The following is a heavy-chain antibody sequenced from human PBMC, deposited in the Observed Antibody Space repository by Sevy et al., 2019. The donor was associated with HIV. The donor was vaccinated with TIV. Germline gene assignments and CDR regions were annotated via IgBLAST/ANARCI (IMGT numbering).Heavy chain of an antibody. J-gene: IGHJ3*02. CDR1: GGSIRSGVYS. CDR2: IYHSGNT. Sequence: SETLSFTCAVSGGSIRSGVYSWNWIRQPPGKGLEWIGYIYHSGNTYYNPSLKGRVTISIDTSKNQFSLKMSSVTAADTAIYYCSRDGGTMTTPGAFDIWGQGAMVTVSS. V-gene: IGHV4-30-2*01. D-gene: IGHD4-17*01. CDR3: SRDGGTMTTPGAFDI.